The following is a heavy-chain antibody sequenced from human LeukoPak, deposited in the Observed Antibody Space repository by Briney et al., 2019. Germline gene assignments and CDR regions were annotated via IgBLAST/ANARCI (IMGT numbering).Heavy chain of an antibody. J-gene: IGHJ4*02. Sequence: GGSLRLSCAASGFIFSTYAMSWVRQAPGKGLEWVSAISGSGGNTYYADSVKGRFAISRDNSKNTLYLQVNSLRAEDTAVYYYAKHPVGIPASGGYDYWGQGTLVTVSS. V-gene: IGHV3-23*01. CDR3: AKHPVGIPASGGYDY. CDR1: GFIFSTYA. D-gene: IGHD6-13*01. CDR2: ISGSGGNT.